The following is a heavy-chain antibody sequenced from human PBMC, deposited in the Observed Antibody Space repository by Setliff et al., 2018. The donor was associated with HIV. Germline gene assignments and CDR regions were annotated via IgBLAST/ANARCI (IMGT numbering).Heavy chain of an antibody. J-gene: IGHJ4*02. Sequence: GSLRLSCAASGFTFSSYSMNWVRQAPGKGLEWASFISPSGTYIHYADSLKGRFTISRDNAKNSLYLQMNSLRAEDTAVYYCARDPPWNYDSSGYPYYFDYWGQGTLVTVSS. CDR3: ARDPPWNYDSSGYPYYFDY. D-gene: IGHD3-22*01. CDR2: ISPSGTYI. V-gene: IGHV3-21*01. CDR1: GFTFSSYS.